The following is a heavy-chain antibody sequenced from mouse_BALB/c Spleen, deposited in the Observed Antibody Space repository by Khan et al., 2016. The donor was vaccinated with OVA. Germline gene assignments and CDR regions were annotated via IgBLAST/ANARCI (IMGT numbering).Heavy chain of an antibody. CDR3: ARNYDYDEGLAY. D-gene: IGHD2-4*01. J-gene: IGHJ3*01. CDR1: GFSLTTYG. Sequence: VQLQESGPGLVQPSQSLSITCTVSGFSLTTYGVHWVRQSLGKGLEWLGMIWSGGSTDYNEAFISRLSISKDNSKSQVFFKMASRHANDTTIYYCARNYDYDEGLAYWGQGTLVTVSA. V-gene: IGHV2-2*02. CDR2: IWSGGST.